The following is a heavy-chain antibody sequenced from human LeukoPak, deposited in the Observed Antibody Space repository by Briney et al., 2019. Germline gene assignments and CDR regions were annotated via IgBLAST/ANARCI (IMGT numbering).Heavy chain of an antibody. V-gene: IGHV3-20*04. CDR2: ISWNGGNT. CDR1: GFKFDDYG. Sequence: PGGSLRLSCAASGFKFDDYGMSWVRQAPGKGLEWVSGISWNGGNTGYADSVKGRFTISRDNAKNSLFLQVNSLRADDTAFYYCAREGIYCVNGVCYLDYWGRGTLVTVSS. CDR3: AREGIYCVNGVCYLDY. D-gene: IGHD2-8*01. J-gene: IGHJ4*02.